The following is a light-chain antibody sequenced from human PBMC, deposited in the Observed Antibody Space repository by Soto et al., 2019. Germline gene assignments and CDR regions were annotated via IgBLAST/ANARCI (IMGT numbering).Light chain of an antibody. J-gene: IGKJ1*01. CDR1: QGISNY. CDR2: VAS. CDR3: QKYNSALPWT. Sequence: DIQMTQSPSSLSASVGDRVTITCRASQGISNYLAWYQQKPGKDPNLLIYVASTLQSGVPSRFSGSGSGTEFTLTISSLQPEDVASYYCQKYNSALPWTFGQGTKVEIK. V-gene: IGKV1-27*01.